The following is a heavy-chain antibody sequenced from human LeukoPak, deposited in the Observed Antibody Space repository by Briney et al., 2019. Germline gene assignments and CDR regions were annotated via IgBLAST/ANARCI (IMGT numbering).Heavy chain of an antibody. CDR3: AANRRPIAARPWAFDI. CDR2: INHSGST. J-gene: IGHJ3*02. CDR1: GGSISSYY. Sequence: TSETLSLTCTVSGGSISSYYWSRIRQPPGKGLEWIGEINHSGSTNYNPSLKSRVTISVDTSKNQFSLKLSSVTAADTAVYYCAANRRPIAARPWAFDIWGQGTMVTVSS. V-gene: IGHV4-34*01. D-gene: IGHD6-6*01.